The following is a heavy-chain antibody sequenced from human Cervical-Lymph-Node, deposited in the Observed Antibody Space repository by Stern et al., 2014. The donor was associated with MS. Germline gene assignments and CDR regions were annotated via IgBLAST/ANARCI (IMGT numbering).Heavy chain of an antibody. Sequence: QDQLVQSGAEVKKPGSSVKVSCKASGGPFSTNGISWVRQAPGQGLEWLGAIVPVFCRSNYAQKFQGRVTINADEVTPTAYLELSSLRSDDTDLYYCAREHHGGNFASWGQGTLVTVSS. J-gene: IGHJ4*02. CDR3: AREHHGGNFAS. D-gene: IGHD4-23*01. V-gene: IGHV1-69*12. CDR2: IVPVFCRS. CDR1: GGPFSTNG.